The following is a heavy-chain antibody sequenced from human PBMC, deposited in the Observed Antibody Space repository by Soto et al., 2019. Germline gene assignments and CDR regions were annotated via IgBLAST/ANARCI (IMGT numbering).Heavy chain of an antibody. Sequence: EVQLVESGGGLVQPGGSLRLSCAASGFTFSFYWMSWVRQAPGKGLEWVANIKEDGSRKNYVDSVKGRFTISRDNAKNSVYLQMNSLRAEDTAVYYCARDGPGGYLDSWGQGTLVTASS. V-gene: IGHV3-7*01. D-gene: IGHD3-10*01. CDR1: GFTFSFYW. J-gene: IGHJ4*02. CDR2: IKEDGSRK. CDR3: ARDGPGGYLDS.